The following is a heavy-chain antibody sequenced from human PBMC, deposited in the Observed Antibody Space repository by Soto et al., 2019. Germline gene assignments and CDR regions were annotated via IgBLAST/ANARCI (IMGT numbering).Heavy chain of an antibody. V-gene: IGHV4-34*01. D-gene: IGHD1-26*01. J-gene: IGHJ6*02. Sequence: EAVSLISAVYCGSFFGYYWIWIRQPPGKGLEWIGEINHSGSTNYNPSLKSRVTISVDTSKNQFSLKLSSVTAADTAVYYCARGRYRGSYSLNYYGMDVWGQGTTVTVSS. CDR2: INHSGST. CDR3: ARGRYRGSYSLNYYGMDV. CDR1: CGSFFGYY.